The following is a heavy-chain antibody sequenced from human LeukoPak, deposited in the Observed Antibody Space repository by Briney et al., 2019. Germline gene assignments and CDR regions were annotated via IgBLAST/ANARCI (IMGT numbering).Heavy chain of an antibody. V-gene: IGHV3-23*01. D-gene: IGHD6-13*01. J-gene: IGHJ6*02. Sequence: GGSLRLSCAASGFTFSSYAMSWVRQAPGKGLEWVSAISGSGGSTYYADPVKGRFTISRDNSKNTLYLQMNSLRAEDTAVYYCARSGSSSLYYGMDVWGQGTTVTVSS. CDR3: ARSGSSSLYYGMDV. CDR2: ISGSGGST. CDR1: GFTFSSYA.